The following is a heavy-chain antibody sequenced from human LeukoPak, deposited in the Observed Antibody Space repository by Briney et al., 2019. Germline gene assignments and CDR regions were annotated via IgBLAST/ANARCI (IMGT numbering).Heavy chain of an antibody. D-gene: IGHD2-2*01. Sequence: SVKVSCKASGGTFSSYAISWVRQAPGHGLEWMGRIIPILGIANYAQKFQGRVTITADKSTHTAYMELSSLRSEDTAVYYCASTSDCSTTSCPNAFDYWGQGTLVTVSS. CDR3: ASTSDCSTTSCPNAFDY. V-gene: IGHV1-69*04. J-gene: IGHJ4*02. CDR2: IIPILGIA. CDR1: GGTFSSYA.